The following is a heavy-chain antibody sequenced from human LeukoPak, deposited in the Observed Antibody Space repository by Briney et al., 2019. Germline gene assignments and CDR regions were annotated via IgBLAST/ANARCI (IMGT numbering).Heavy chain of an antibody. J-gene: IGHJ4*02. CDR3: AREVRYDSSGFG. Sequence: SVKVSCKASGCTFSSYAISWVRQAPGQGLEWMGRIIPILGIANYAQKFQGRVTITADKSTSTAYMELSSLRSEDTAVYYCAREVRYDSSGFGWGQGTLVTVSS. CDR2: IIPILGIA. V-gene: IGHV1-69*04. D-gene: IGHD3-22*01. CDR1: GCTFSSYA.